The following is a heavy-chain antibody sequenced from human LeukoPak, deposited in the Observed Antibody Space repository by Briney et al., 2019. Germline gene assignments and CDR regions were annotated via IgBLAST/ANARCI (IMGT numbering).Heavy chain of an antibody. J-gene: IGHJ4*02. Sequence: HPGGSLRLSCAASGFTFSSYWMTWVRQAPGKGLEWVANIKQDGSERNYVDSVKGRFTISRDNAKNSLYLQMNTLRDEDTDVYYCATGAGCGYWGQGTLVTVSS. D-gene: IGHD6-19*01. CDR1: GFTFSSYW. CDR2: IKQDGSER. CDR3: ATGAGCGY. V-gene: IGHV3-7*03.